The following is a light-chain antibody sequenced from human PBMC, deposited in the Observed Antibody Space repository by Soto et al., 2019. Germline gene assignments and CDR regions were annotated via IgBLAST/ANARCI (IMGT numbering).Light chain of an antibody. CDR1: QSVRSSY. Sequence: EIVLTQSPGTLSLSPGERATLTCRAIQSVRSSYLAWYQQRPGQAPRLLIYDASRRATDIPDRFSGSGSGTDFTLTISRLEPEDFAVYSCQQYGSSPLTFGGGTKVEIK. V-gene: IGKV3-20*01. CDR2: DAS. J-gene: IGKJ4*01. CDR3: QQYGSSPLT.